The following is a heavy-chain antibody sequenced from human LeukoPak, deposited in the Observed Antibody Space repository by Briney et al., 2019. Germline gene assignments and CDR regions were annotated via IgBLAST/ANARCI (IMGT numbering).Heavy chain of an antibody. J-gene: IGHJ4*02. CDR2: IKSKTDGGTT. Sequence: GGSLRLSCAASGFTFSSYSMNWVRQAPGKGLERVGRIKSKTDGGTTDYAAPVKGRFTISRDDSKNTLYLQMNSLKTEDTAVYYCTTSTYGDYDVDYWGQGTLVTVSS. V-gene: IGHV3-15*01. CDR3: TTSTYGDYDVDY. D-gene: IGHD4-17*01. CDR1: GFTFSSYS.